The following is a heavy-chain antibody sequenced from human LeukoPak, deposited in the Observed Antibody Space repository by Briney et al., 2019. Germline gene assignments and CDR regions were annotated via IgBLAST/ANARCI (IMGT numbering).Heavy chain of an antibody. CDR1: GYSISSGYY. Sequence: PSETLSLTCTVSGYSISSGYYWGWIRQPPGKGLEWIGSIYHSGSTYYNPSLKSRVTISVDTSKNQFSLKLSSVTAADTAVYYCASNSGIAVAGAGGPSNFDYWGQGTLVTVSS. CDR2: IYHSGST. D-gene: IGHD6-19*01. CDR3: ASNSGIAVAGAGGPSNFDY. V-gene: IGHV4-38-2*02. J-gene: IGHJ4*02.